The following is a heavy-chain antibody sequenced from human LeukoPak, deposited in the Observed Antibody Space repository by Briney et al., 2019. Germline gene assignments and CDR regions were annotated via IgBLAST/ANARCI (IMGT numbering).Heavy chain of an antibody. V-gene: IGHV3-48*01. Sequence: GGSLRLSCAASGFTLSSYSMNWVRQAPGKGLEWVSYISSSSSTIYYADSVKGRFTISRDNAKNSLYLQMNSLRAEDTAVYYCARDRNTIFGVVISYMDVWGKGTTVTVSS. CDR2: ISSSSSTI. D-gene: IGHD3-3*01. CDR1: GFTLSSYS. J-gene: IGHJ6*03. CDR3: ARDRNTIFGVVISYMDV.